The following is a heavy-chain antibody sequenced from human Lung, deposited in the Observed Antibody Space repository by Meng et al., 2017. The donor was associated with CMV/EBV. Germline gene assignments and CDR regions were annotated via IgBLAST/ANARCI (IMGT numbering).Heavy chain of an antibody. J-gene: IGHJ4*02. CDR2: IKQDGSEK. V-gene: IGHV3-7*01. CDR1: GFTFSTSW. D-gene: IGHD5/OR15-5a*01. Sequence: GVLKISCAASGFTFSTSWMSWVRQAPGKGLEWVASIKQDGSEKYYVDSVKGRFTISRDNAKNSLYLQMNSLRAEDTAVYYCARTLRTPDYWGQGTLVTVSS. CDR3: ARTLRTPDY.